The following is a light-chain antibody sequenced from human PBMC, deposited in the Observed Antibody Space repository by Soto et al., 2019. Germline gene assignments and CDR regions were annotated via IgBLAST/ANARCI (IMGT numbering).Light chain of an antibody. V-gene: IGKV3-15*01. Sequence: EIVMTQSPATLSVSPGERATLSCRASQSVSTKLAWYQQKPGQAPRLLIYGASTRATGIPARFSGSGYGTEFTLTIRSLQSEDFEVYYCQQYNNWPPVTFGGGTKVAIK. CDR3: QQYNNWPPVT. J-gene: IGKJ4*01. CDR2: GAS. CDR1: QSVSTK.